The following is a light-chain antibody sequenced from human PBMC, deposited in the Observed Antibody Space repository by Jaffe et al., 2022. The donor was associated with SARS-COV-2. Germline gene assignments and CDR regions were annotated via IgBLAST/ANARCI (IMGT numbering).Light chain of an antibody. CDR3: SVWDSRLSAGV. J-gene: IGLJ3*02. CDR1: ASNIGTNH. CDR2: DTN. Sequence: QSVLTQPPSVSAAPGQKVTISCSGSASNIGTNHVSWYQHLPGTAPKLLIYDTNERPSGIPDRFSGSESGTSATLGITGLQTGDEATYYCSVWDSRLSAGVFGGGTKLTVL. V-gene: IGLV1-51*01.